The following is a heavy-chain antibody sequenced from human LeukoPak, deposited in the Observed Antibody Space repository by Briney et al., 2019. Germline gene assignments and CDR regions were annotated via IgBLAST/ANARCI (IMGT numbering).Heavy chain of an antibody. Sequence: SETLSLTCTVSGGSISSYYWSWIRQPPGKGLEWIGYIYYSGSTNYNPSLKSRVTISVDTSKNQFSLKLSSVTAADTAVYYCARTVSSGSYFDAFDIWGQGTMVTVSS. D-gene: IGHD1-26*01. CDR3: ARTVSSGSYFDAFDI. CDR1: GGSISSYY. V-gene: IGHV4-59*01. CDR2: IYYSGST. J-gene: IGHJ3*02.